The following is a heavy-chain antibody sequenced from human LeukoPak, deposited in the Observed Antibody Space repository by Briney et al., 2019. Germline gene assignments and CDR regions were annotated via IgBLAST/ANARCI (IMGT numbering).Heavy chain of an antibody. J-gene: IGHJ5*02. CDR1: GFTFSSYA. D-gene: IGHD6-13*01. CDR2: ISYDGSNK. Sequence: GGSLRLSCAASGFTFSSYAMHWVRQAPGKGLEWVAVISYDGSNKYYADSVKGRFTISRDNSKNTLYLQMNSLRAEDTAVYYCAKGRTYSSSWYGRWFDPWGQGTLVTVSS. CDR3: AKGRTYSSSWYGRWFDP. V-gene: IGHV3-30-3*01.